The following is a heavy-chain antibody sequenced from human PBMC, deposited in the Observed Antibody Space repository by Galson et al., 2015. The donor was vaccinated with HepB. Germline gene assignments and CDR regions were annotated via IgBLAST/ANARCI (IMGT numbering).Heavy chain of an antibody. V-gene: IGHV1-2*04. Sequence: SVKVSCKASGYTFTGYYMHWVRQAPGQGLEWMGWINPNSGGTNYAQKFQGWVTMTRDTSISTAYMELSRLRSDDTAVYYCARDSRFIAVAGPYYYYGMDVWGQGTTVTVSS. CDR2: INPNSGGT. CDR1: GYTFTGYY. J-gene: IGHJ6*02. D-gene: IGHD6-19*01. CDR3: ARDSRFIAVAGPYYYYGMDV.